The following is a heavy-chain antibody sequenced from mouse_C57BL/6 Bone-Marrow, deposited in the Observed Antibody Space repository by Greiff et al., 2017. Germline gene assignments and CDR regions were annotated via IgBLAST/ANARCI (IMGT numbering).Heavy chain of an antibody. CDR3: AKFGYYWYFDV. Sequence: EVQLVESGPELVKPGDSVKIPCKASGYTFTDYNMDWVQQSHGKSLEWIGEINHNNGGIFYNQKFKGKATLTVDKSSSTAYMELRSLTSEDTAVYNCAKFGYYWYFDVWGTGTTVTVSS. J-gene: IGHJ1*03. D-gene: IGHD2-2*01. V-gene: IGHV1-18*01. CDR1: GYTFTDYN. CDR2: INHNNGGI.